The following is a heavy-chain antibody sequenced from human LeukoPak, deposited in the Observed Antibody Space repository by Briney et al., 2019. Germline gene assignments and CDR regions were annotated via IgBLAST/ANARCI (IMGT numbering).Heavy chain of an antibody. V-gene: IGHV3-48*03. CDR2: ISSSGSTI. Sequence: GGSLRLSCAASGFTFSGAAMHWVRQAPGKGLEWVSYISSSGSTIYYADSVKGRFTISRDNAKNSLYLQMNSLRAEDTAVYYCAELGITMIGGVWGKGTTVTISS. J-gene: IGHJ6*04. CDR1: GFTFSGAA. D-gene: IGHD3-10*02. CDR3: AELGITMIGGV.